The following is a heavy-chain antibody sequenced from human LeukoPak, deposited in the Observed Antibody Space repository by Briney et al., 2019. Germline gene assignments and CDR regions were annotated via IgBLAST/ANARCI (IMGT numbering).Heavy chain of an antibody. J-gene: IGHJ4*02. CDR1: GFTFSSYS. Sequence: PGGSLRLSCAASGFTFSSYSMNWVRQAPGKGLEWVSYISSSSSTIYYADSVKGRFTISRDNAKNSLYLQMNSLRDEDTAVYYCARAIADYVGGVRYFDYWGQGTLVTVSS. V-gene: IGHV3-48*02. D-gene: IGHD4-17*01. CDR3: ARAIADYVGGVRYFDY. CDR2: ISSSSSTI.